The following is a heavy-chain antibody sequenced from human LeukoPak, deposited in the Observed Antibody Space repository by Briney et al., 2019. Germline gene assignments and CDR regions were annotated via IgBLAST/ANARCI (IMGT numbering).Heavy chain of an antibody. J-gene: IGHJ4*02. V-gene: IGHV3-23*01. Sequence: GGSLRLSCAASGLTFSSYAMSWVRQAPGKGPEWVSGISGSDGTTHYADSVKGRFTISRDNSKNTLSLQMHSLRAEDAAVYYCAKRLWSTSGAYSPFDYWGQGTLVTVFS. CDR2: ISGSDGTT. D-gene: IGHD3-10*01. CDR3: AKRLWSTSGAYSPFDY. CDR1: GLTFSSYA.